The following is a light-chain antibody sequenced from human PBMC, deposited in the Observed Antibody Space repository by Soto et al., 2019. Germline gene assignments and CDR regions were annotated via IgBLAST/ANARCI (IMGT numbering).Light chain of an antibody. J-gene: IGKJ4*01. CDR3: QQYSTSRLT. CDR1: QSVTSSY. CDR2: GAS. V-gene: IGKV3-20*01. Sequence: EIVLTQSPGTLSLSPGERATLSCRASQSVTSSYLAWYQQKPGQAPRLLISGASGRATGIPDRFSGSGSGTDFTLTISRLEPEDFAVYYCQQYSTSRLTFGGGTKVEIK.